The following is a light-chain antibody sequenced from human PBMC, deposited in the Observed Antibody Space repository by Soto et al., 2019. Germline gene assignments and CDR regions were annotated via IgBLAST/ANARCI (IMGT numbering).Light chain of an antibody. CDR2: EVT. J-gene: IGLJ1*01. Sequence: QSALTQPASVSGSPGQSITISCTGTSSDVGNYNYVAWYQLYPGKAPKVIIYEVTNRPSGVSNRFSCSKSGNTASLTISGLQAEDQAEYYCSSYTGSSNYVFGSGTKLTVL. V-gene: IGLV2-14*01. CDR3: SSYTGSSNYV. CDR1: SSDVGNYNY.